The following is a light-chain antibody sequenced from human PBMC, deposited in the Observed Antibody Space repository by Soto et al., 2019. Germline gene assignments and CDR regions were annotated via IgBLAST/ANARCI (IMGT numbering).Light chain of an antibody. CDR1: QNVGRTY. CDR3: QQYGRSPTT. V-gene: IGKV3-20*01. J-gene: IGKJ1*01. CDR2: GAS. Sequence: EVLLTQSPDTLSLPPGERTTNSCRVCQNVGRTYLAWYQQKRGQAPRFLIYGASSRATGIPDRFSGSGSGTDFTLTISRLEPEDVAVYYCQQYGRSPTTFGQGTKVDIK.